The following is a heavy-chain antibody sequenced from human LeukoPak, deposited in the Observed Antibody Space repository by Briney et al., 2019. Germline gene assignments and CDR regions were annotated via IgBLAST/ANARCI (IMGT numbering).Heavy chain of an antibody. CDR1: GYTFTDYY. CDR3: ARDHCTSNSCYEDFYYGMDV. J-gene: IGHJ6*02. D-gene: IGHD2-2*01. CDR2: INPNSGGT. V-gene: IGHV1-2*02. Sequence: ASVKVSCKASGYTFTDYYVHWVRQAPGQGLEWMGWINPNSGGTEYAQKFQGRVTMTRDTSISTAYMALSRLGSDDTAMYYCARDHCTSNSCYEDFYYGMDVWGQGTTVTVSS.